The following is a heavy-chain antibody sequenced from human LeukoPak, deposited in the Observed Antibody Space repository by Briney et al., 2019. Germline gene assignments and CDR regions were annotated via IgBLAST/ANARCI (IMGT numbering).Heavy chain of an antibody. V-gene: IGHV4-34*01. CDR1: GGSFSGYY. J-gene: IGHJ6*04. CDR2: INHSGST. Sequence: SETLSLTCAVYGGSFSGYYWSWIRQPPGKGLEWIGEINHSGSTNYNPSLKSRVTLSVDTSKNQFSLKLSSVTAADTAVYYCARGLLRLVPAAKGGMDVWGKGTTVTVSS. CDR3: ARGLLRLVPAAKGGMDV. D-gene: IGHD2-2*01.